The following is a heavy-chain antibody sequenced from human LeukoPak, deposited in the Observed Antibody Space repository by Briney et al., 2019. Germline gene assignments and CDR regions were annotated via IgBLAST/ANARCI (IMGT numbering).Heavy chain of an antibody. CDR3: ARGGLGSYCSSTSCYTETYHDAFDI. Sequence: SVKVSCKASGGTFSSYAISWVRQAPGQGLEWVGGISPIFGTANYAQKFQGRVTITADESTSTAYMELSSLRSEDTAVYYCARGGLGSYCSSTSCYTETYHDAFDIWGQGTMVTVSS. CDR1: GGTFSSYA. CDR2: ISPIFGTA. V-gene: IGHV1-69*13. J-gene: IGHJ3*02. D-gene: IGHD2-2*02.